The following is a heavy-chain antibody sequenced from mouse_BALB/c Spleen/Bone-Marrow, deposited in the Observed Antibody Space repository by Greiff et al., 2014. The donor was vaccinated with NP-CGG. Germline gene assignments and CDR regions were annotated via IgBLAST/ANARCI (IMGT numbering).Heavy chain of an antibody. Sequence: VQLQQSGAELVKPGASVKLSCKASGYTFTRYYMYWVKQRPGQGLEWIGGINPYNGGTHFNEKFKSKATLTVDKSSSTAYMQLNSLTSEDSAVYYCSLLGDYWGQGTTLTASS. CDR1: GYTFTRYY. CDR3: SLLGDY. V-gene: IGHV1-53*01. J-gene: IGHJ2*01. D-gene: IGHD1-1*01. CDR2: INPYNGGT.